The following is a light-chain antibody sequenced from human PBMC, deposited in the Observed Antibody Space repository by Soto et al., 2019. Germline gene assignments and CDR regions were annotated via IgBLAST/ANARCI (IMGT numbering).Light chain of an antibody. Sequence: QSVLTQPPSVSAAPGQKVTISCSGGSSNLGINFVSWYQQFPGGVPKLLIYENNKRPSGIPDRLSGAKSGTSATLDITGLQAGDEADYYCATWDGSPSVGVFGGGTKVTVL. J-gene: IGLJ1*01. CDR3: ATWDGSPSVGV. CDR2: ENN. CDR1: SSNLGINF. V-gene: IGLV1-51*02.